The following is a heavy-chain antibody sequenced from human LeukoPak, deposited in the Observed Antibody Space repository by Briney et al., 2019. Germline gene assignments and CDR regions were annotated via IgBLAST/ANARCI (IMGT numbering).Heavy chain of an antibody. CDR3: ARGCCSGGSCYDY. Sequence: GGSLRLSCAASGFTFSSYAMHWVRQAPGKGLEWVALISYDGSNKYYADSVKGRFTISRDNSKNTLYLQMNSLRAEDTAVYYCARGCCSGGSCYDYWGQGTLVTVSS. D-gene: IGHD2-15*01. CDR2: ISYDGSNK. CDR1: GFTFSSYA. V-gene: IGHV3-30-3*01. J-gene: IGHJ4*02.